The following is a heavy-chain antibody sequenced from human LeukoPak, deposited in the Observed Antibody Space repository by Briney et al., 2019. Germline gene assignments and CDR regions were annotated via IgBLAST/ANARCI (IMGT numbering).Heavy chain of an antibody. Sequence: PSETLSLTCTVSGYSISSGYYWGWIRQPPGKGLEWIGSIYHSGSTYYNPSLKSRVTISVDTSKNQFSLKLSSVTAADTAVYYCAIRGGSRTSWGQGTLVTVSS. CDR2: IYHSGST. D-gene: IGHD3-10*01. CDR1: GYSISSGYY. V-gene: IGHV4-38-2*02. CDR3: AIRGGSRTS. J-gene: IGHJ5*02.